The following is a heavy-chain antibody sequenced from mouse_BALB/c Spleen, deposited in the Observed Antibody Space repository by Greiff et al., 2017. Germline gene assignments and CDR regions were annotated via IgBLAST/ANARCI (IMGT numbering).Heavy chain of an antibody. CDR2: IRNKANGYTT. CDR3: ARDGYGSSPDWFAY. D-gene: IGHD1-1*01. CDR1: GFTFTDYY. V-gene: IGHV7-3*02. Sequence: EVKLMESGGGLVQPGGSLRLSCATSGFTFTDYYMSWVRQPPGKAPEWLGFIRNKANGYTTEYSASVKGRFTISRDNSQSILYLQMNTLRAEDSATYYCARDGYGSSPDWFAYWGQGTLVTVSA. J-gene: IGHJ3*01.